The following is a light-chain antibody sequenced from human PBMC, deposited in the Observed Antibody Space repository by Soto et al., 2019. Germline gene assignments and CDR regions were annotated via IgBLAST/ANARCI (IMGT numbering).Light chain of an antibody. CDR1: SSDVGAYNY. J-gene: IGLJ1*01. CDR3: CSTAVNVEV. Sequence: QSVLTQPPSVSGSPGQSVTISCTGTSSDVGAYNYVAWYQQHPGKAPKIMIYDVTKRPSGVPDRFSGSKSGNTASLTISGLLAKDEVGYYCCSTAVNVEVFGTGTKVPVL. V-gene: IGLV2-11*01. CDR2: DVT.